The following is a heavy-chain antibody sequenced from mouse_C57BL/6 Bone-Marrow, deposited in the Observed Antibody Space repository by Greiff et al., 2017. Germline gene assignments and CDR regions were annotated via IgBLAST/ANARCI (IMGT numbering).Heavy chain of an antibody. CDR3: ARPPHDYCGSSYGWFAY. CDR2: INPNNGGT. J-gene: IGHJ3*01. V-gene: IGHV1-26*01. D-gene: IGHD1-1*01. CDR1: GYTFTDYY. Sequence: VQLQQSGPELVKPGASVKISCKASGYTFTDYYMNWVKQSHGKSLEWIGDINPNNGGTSYNQKFKGKATLTVDKSSSTAYMELRSLTSEDSAVYYCARPPHDYCGSSYGWFAYWGQGTLVTVSA.